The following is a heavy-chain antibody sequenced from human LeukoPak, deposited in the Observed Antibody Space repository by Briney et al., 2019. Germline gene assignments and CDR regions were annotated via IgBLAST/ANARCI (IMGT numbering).Heavy chain of an antibody. CDR2: IYYSGST. Sequence: PSETLSLTCTVSCGSITSSSNYWGWIRQPRGKGLQWIGGIYYSGSTYYNPSLKRRVTISVATSKNQFSLKLSSVTAADTDVYYCACQSPRYCSSTRCGGYSGQGTLVTVSS. CDR3: ACQSPRYCSSTRCGGY. D-gene: IGHD2-2*01. J-gene: IGHJ4*02. CDR1: CGSITSSSNY. V-gene: IGHV4-39*01.